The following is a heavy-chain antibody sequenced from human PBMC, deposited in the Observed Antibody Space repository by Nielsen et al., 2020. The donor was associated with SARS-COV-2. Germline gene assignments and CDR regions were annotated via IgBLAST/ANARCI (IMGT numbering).Heavy chain of an antibody. V-gene: IGHV5-51*01. J-gene: IGHJ4*02. Sequence: GESLKISCQASGSSFTNYWIGWVRQMPGKGLECVGIIYPADSDTKYSPSFQGQVTISADKAINTAYLQWNSLKASDTAMYYCARHRYFDSWGQGTLVTVSS. CDR1: GSSFTNYW. CDR3: ARHRYFDS. CDR2: IYPADSDT.